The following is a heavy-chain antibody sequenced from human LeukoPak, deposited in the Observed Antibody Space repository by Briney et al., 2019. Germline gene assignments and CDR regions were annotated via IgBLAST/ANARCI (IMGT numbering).Heavy chain of an antibody. CDR1: GFSFSSYS. D-gene: IGHD3-10*02. CDR2: IRSDGSDT. Sequence: GGSLRLSCAASGFSFSSYSMNWVRQAPGEGLEWVSCIRSDGSDTRYAESVKARFTISRDNAKNSLYLQMNSLRAEDTAVYYCAELGITMIGGVWGKGTTVTISS. CDR3: AELGITMIGGV. J-gene: IGHJ6*04. V-gene: IGHV3-21*01.